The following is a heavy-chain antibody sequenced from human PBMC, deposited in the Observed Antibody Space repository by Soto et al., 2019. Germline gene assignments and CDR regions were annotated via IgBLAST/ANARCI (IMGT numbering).Heavy chain of an antibody. CDR3: ARAQRVGYYYYYGMDV. D-gene: IGHD6-25*01. CDR1: GGSISSYY. CDR2: IYYSGST. Sequence: SETLSLTCTVSGGSISSYYWSWIRQPPGKGLEWIGYIYYSGSTNYNPSLKSRVTVSVDTSKNQFSLKLTSVTAADTAVYYCARAQRVGYYYYYGMDVWGQGTTVTVSS. J-gene: IGHJ6*02. V-gene: IGHV4-59*01.